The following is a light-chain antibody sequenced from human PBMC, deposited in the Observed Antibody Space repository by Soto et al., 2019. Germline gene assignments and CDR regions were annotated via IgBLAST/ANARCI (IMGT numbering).Light chain of an antibody. J-gene: IGKJ2*01. CDR3: QQRRNWL. CDR2: DAS. CDR1: QSLSSY. V-gene: IGKV3-11*01. Sequence: IVLAQSPATLSLSPGERATLSCRASQSLSSYLAWYQQKPGQAPRLLIYDASNRASGIPARFSGSGSGTDSTLTISSLEPEDSAVYYCQQRRNWLFGQGTKVDIK.